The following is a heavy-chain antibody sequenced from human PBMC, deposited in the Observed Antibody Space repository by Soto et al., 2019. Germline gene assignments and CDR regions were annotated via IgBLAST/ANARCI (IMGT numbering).Heavy chain of an antibody. CDR1: GFTFSSYG. CDR3: ARDHPGIYSYGSRWDSYFDY. CDR2: IWYDGSNK. D-gene: IGHD5-18*01. J-gene: IGHJ4*02. V-gene: IGHV3-33*01. Sequence: QVQLVESGGGVVQPGRSLRLSCAASGFTFSSYGMHWVRQAPGKGLEWVAVIWYDGSNKYYADSVKGRFTISRDNSKNTLYLQMNSLRAEDTAVYYCARDHPGIYSYGSRWDSYFDYWGQGTLVTVSS.